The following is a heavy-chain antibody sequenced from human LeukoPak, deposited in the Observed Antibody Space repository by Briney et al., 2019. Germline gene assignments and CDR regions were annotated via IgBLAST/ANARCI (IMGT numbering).Heavy chain of an antibody. CDR1: GFTFDDYG. J-gene: IGHJ4*02. Sequence: GGSLRLSCAASGFTFDDYGMHWVRQPPGKGLEWVSGISWNSGNIGYADSVKGRFTISRDNSKNTLYLQMSSLRAEDTAVYYCARDPGGSSWYGGFDYWGQGTLVTVSS. CDR2: ISWNSGNI. D-gene: IGHD6-13*01. V-gene: IGHV3-9*01. CDR3: ARDPGGSSWYGGFDY.